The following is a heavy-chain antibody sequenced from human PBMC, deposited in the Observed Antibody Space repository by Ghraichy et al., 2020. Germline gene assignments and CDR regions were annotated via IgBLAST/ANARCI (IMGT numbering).Heavy chain of an antibody. J-gene: IGHJ5*02. V-gene: IGHV3-7*01. Sequence: GGSLRLSCAASGFTFRSDWMTWVRQAPGKRLEWVASIKEDGSGKFYVDSVKGRFTISRDNANESLSLQMNSLRVDDTAVYYCARGEADPWGQGTPVTVSS. CDR1: GFTFRSDW. CDR3: ARGEADP. CDR2: IKEDGSGK.